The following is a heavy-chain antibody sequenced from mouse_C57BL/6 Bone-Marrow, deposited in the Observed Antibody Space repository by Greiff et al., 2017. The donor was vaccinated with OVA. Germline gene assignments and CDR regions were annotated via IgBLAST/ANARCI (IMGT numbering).Heavy chain of an antibody. Sequence: VQLQQPGAELVKPGASVKMSCKASGYTFTSYWITWVKQRPGQGLEWIGDIYPGSGSTNYNEKFKSKATLTVDTSSSTAYMQLSSLTSEDSAVYSCASPAIFYGNYPPWFAYWGQGTLVTVSA. D-gene: IGHD2-1*01. J-gene: IGHJ3*01. V-gene: IGHV1-55*01. CDR1: GYTFTSYW. CDR3: ASPAIFYGNYPPWFAY. CDR2: IYPGSGST.